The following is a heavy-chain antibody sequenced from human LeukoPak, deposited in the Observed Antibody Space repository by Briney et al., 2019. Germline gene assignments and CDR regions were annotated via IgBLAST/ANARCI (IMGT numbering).Heavy chain of an antibody. D-gene: IGHD6-19*01. J-gene: IGHJ4*02. CDR3: ARDRDSSGWDPFDY. CDR1: GFTFSDYY. V-gene: IGHV3-11*01. CDR2: ISSSGNTK. Sequence: GGSLRLSCAASGFTFSDYYISWIRQAPGKGLEWISYISSSGNTKKYADSMKGRFTISRDNAKNSLYLQMNSLRAEDTAVYYCARDRDSSGWDPFDYWGQGTLVTVSS.